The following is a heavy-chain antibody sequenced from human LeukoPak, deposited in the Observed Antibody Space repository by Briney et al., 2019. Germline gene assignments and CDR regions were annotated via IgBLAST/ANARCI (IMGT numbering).Heavy chain of an antibody. D-gene: IGHD6-13*01. CDR1: GFTFSSYG. Sequence: GGSLRLSCAASGFTFSSYGMHWVRQAPGKGLEWVAFIRYDGSNKYYADSVKGRFAISRDNSKNTLYLQMNSLRAEDTAVYYCAKDRIAAAGILYNWFDPWGQGTLVTVSS. J-gene: IGHJ5*02. V-gene: IGHV3-30*02. CDR2: IRYDGSNK. CDR3: AKDRIAAAGILYNWFDP.